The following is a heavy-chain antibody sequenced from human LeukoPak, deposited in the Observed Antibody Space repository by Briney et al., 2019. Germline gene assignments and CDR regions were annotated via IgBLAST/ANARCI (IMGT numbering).Heavy chain of an antibody. CDR1: GFTFSDYY. J-gene: IGHJ4*02. CDR2: ISSSGSTI. Sequence: GGSLRLSCAASGFTFSDYYMSWIRQAPGKGLEWVSYISSSGSTIYYADSVKGRFTISRDNAKNSLYPQMNSLRAEDTAVYYCARDRMATISDYWGQGTLVTVSS. D-gene: IGHD5-24*01. V-gene: IGHV3-11*01. CDR3: ARDRMATISDY.